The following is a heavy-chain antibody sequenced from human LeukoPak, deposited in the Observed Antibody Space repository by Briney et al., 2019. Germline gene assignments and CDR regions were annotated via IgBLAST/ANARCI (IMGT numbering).Heavy chain of an antibody. CDR1: GGSISSYY. CDR3: ARDLYMITFGDPMRAFDI. CDR2: FCYSGST. Sequence: PSETLSLTCTVSGGSISSYYWSWIRQPPGKGLKWIGCFCYSGSTNYNPSLKSRVTISVDTSKNQFSLKLSSVTAADTAVYYCARDLYMITFGDPMRAFDIWGQGTMVTVSS. D-gene: IGHD3-16*01. V-gene: IGHV4-59*01. J-gene: IGHJ3*02.